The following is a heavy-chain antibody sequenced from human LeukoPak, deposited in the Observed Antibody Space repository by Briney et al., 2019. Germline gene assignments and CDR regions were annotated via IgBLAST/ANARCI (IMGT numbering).Heavy chain of an antibody. J-gene: IGHJ3*02. CDR2: INPNSGGT. CDR3: ARSSIAVATVLFIAFDI. D-gene: IGHD6-19*01. Sequence: GASVKVSCKASGYTFTGFYMHWVRQAPGQGLEWMGWINPNSGGTNYAQKFQGRVTMTRDTSISTAYMELSRLRSDDTAVYYCARSSIAVATVLFIAFDIWGQGTMVTVSS. V-gene: IGHV1-2*02. CDR1: GYTFTGFY.